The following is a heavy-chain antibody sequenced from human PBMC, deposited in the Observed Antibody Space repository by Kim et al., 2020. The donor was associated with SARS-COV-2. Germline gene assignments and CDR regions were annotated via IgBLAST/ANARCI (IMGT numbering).Heavy chain of an antibody. D-gene: IGHD4-17*01. Sequence: SRVTRSVDTSKNQFSLKLSSVTAADTAVYYCARHVYGDYVLLAGDWFDPWGQGTLVTVSS. J-gene: IGHJ5*02. V-gene: IGHV4-39*01. CDR3: ARHVYGDYVLLAGDWFDP.